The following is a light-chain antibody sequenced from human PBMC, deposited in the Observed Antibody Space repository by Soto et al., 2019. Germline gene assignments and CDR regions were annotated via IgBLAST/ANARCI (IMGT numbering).Light chain of an antibody. J-gene: IGKJ5*01. V-gene: IGKV1-5*03. CDR1: QTISSW. Sequence: DIQMTQSPSTLSASVGDRVTIACRASQTISSWVAWYQQKPGKAPRLLIYKTSSLESGVPSRFSGSGSGTEFTLTISSLQPEDFATYYCQQLNSYPITFGQGTRLE. CDR3: QQLNSYPIT. CDR2: KTS.